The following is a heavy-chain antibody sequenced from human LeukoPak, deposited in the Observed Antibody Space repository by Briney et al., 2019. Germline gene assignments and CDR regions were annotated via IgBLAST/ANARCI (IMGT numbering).Heavy chain of an antibody. Sequence: ASVKVSCKASGYTFTDDYMHWVRQAPGQGLEFMGWINPDSGFTNYAQKFQGRVTMTRDTTISTAYLEVRRPRSDDTAVYYCAPTPEAYTSNWNVWGQGTLVTVSS. V-gene: IGHV1-2*02. CDR2: INPDSGFT. J-gene: IGHJ4*02. CDR1: GYTFTDDY. D-gene: IGHD1-1*01. CDR3: APTPEAYTSNWNV.